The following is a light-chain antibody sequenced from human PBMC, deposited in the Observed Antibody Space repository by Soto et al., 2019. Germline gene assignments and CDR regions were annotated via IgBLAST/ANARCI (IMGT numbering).Light chain of an antibody. Sequence: PGERVTLSCRASQSVTSSYLTWYQQKPGQAPRLLIYGAPTRATGIPARFSGSGSGTDFSLTISSLQPEDFAVYYCQQDYNLPRWAFGRGTEVEIK. J-gene: IGKJ1*01. CDR2: GAP. CDR1: QSVTSSY. CDR3: QQDYNLPRWA. V-gene: IGKV3D-7*01.